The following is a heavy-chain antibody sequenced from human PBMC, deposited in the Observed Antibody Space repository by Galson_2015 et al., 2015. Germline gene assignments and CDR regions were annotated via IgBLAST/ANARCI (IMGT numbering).Heavy chain of an antibody. V-gene: IGHV2-5*01. D-gene: IGHD6-19*01. CDR3: AHRQTPLPVADTDVFDA. J-gene: IGHJ3*01. Sequence: PALVKPTQTLTLTCTFSGFSLSTTVVGGAWIRQPPGKALEWLALIYWNHSKRYSPSLKSRLTVTKDTSKNQVVLTRTNVDPVDTATYYCAHRQTPLPVADTDVFDAWGQGTMVTVSS. CDR2: IYWNHSK. CDR1: GFSLSTTVVG.